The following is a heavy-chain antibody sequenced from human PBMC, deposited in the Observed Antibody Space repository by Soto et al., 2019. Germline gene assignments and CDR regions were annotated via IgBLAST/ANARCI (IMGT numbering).Heavy chain of an antibody. V-gene: IGHV1-46*01. D-gene: IGHD2-2*01. CDR1: GYTFTSYY. CDR3: AREAGRSYCSSTSCYYYYGMDV. CDR2: INPSGGST. Sequence: ASVKVSCKASGYTFTSYYMHWGRQAPGQGLEWMGIINPSGGSTSYAQKFQGRVTMTRDTSTSTVYMELSSLRSEDTAVYYCAREAGRSYCSSTSCYYYYGMDVWGQGTTVTV. J-gene: IGHJ6*02.